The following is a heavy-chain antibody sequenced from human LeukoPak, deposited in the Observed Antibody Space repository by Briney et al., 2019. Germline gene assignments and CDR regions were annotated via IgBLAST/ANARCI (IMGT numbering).Heavy chain of an antibody. CDR2: ISYDGSNK. D-gene: IGHD6-19*01. J-gene: IGHJ4*02. CDR3: AREGYSSGWYSFDY. V-gene: IGHV3-30-3*01. Sequence: GRSLRLSCAASGFTFSSYAMHWVRQAPGKGLEWVAVISYDGSNKYYADSVKGRFTISRDNSKNTLYLQMNSLRAEDTAVYYCAREGYSSGWYSFDYWGQGTLVTVSS. CDR1: GFTFSSYA.